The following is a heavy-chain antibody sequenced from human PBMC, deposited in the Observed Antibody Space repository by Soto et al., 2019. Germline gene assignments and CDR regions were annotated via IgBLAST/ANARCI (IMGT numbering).Heavy chain of an antibody. J-gene: IGHJ3*01. V-gene: IGHV3-21*01. CDR3: ARTYSTSWANAFDV. CDR1: GFTFSSYS. D-gene: IGHD2-2*01. CDR2: ISTSDSYI. Sequence: GGSLRLSCAASGFTFSSYSMNWVRQAPGKGLEWVSSISTSDSYIYYADSVKGRFTISRDNSKNTLYLQMDSLRAEDTAVYYCARTYSTSWANAFDVGGQGTLVTVSS.